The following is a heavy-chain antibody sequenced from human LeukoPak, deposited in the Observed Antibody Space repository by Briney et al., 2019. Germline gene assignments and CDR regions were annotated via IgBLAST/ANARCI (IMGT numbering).Heavy chain of an antibody. Sequence: GGSLRLSCAASGFTFSSYAMSWVRQAPGKGLEGVSGMSGSPGSTYYADSVKGRFTISRDNSKNTLYLQMNSLRAEDTAVYYCARAVGYSDFSDYWGQGTLVTVSS. V-gene: IGHV3-23*01. CDR3: ARAVGYSDFSDY. D-gene: IGHD5-12*01. CDR1: GFTFSSYA. CDR2: MSGSPGST. J-gene: IGHJ4*02.